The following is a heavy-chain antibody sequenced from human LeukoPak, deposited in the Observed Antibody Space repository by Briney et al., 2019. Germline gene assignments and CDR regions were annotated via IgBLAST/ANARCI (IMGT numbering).Heavy chain of an antibody. J-gene: IGHJ3*02. CDR2: ISSSSSYI. D-gene: IGHD5/OR15-5a*01. Sequence: GGSLRLSCAASGFTFSSYSMNWVRQAPGKGLEWVSSISSSSSYIYYADSVKGRFTISRDNAKNSLYLQMNSLRDEDTAVYYCASTRVSGFDIWGQGTMVTASS. CDR1: GFTFSSYS. V-gene: IGHV3-21*01. CDR3: ASTRVSGFDI.